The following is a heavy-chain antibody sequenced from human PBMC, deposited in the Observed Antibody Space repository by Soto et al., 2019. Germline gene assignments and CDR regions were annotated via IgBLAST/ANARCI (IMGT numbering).Heavy chain of an antibody. D-gene: IGHD3-22*01. CDR3: ARYDSSGGRAFDI. J-gene: IGHJ3*02. CDR1: GGSLSSGNYY. Sequence: QVQLQESGPGLVKPSETLSLTCTVSGGSLSSGNYYWSWIRQPPGKGLEWIGYIYYSGSTYYNPSLKSRVTISVYTSTNQFSLKLSSVTAADTAVYYCARYDSSGGRAFDIWGQGTMVTVSS. V-gene: IGHV4-61*01. CDR2: IYYSGST.